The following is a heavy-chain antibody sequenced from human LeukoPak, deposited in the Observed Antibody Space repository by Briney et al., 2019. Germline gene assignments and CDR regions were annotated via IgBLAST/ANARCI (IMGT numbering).Heavy chain of an antibody. CDR1: GYTFSRHG. CDR2: VSGYNGNT. D-gene: IGHD3-22*01. V-gene: IGHV1-18*01. J-gene: IGHJ4*02. Sequence: ASVKVSCKTSGYTFSRHGITWVRQAPGQGLEWMGWVSGYNGNTNYAQNVQGRATMTTDTSTNTAYMELRSLRSDDTAVYYCAKDIHPGLDSGASCCFDYWGQGTPVTVSS. CDR3: AKDIHPGLDSGASCCFDY.